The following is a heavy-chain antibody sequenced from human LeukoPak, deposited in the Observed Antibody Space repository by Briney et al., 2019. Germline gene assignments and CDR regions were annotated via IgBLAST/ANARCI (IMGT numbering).Heavy chain of an antibody. Sequence: GGSLRLSCAASGFTFSSYEMNWVRQAPGKGLEWVSYISSSGSTIYYADSVKGRFTISRDNAKNSLYLQMNSLRPDDTAVYYCAKDSSGYYFDYWGQGTLVTVSS. CDR2: ISSSGSTI. CDR3: AKDSSGYYFDY. V-gene: IGHV3-48*03. D-gene: IGHD3-22*01. CDR1: GFTFSSYE. J-gene: IGHJ4*02.